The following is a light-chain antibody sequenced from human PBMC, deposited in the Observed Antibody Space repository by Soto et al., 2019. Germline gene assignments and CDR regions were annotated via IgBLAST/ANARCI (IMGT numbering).Light chain of an antibody. CDR3: CSYAGTTTYV. CDR1: RSDVGSYNL. Sequence: QSALTQPASVSGSPGQSITISCTGTRSDVGSYNLVSWYQQHPGKAPKLMIYEVTERPSGVSNRFSGSKSGDTASLTISGLQAEDEADYYCCSYAGTTTYVFGTGTKV. J-gene: IGLJ1*01. CDR2: EVT. V-gene: IGLV2-23*02.